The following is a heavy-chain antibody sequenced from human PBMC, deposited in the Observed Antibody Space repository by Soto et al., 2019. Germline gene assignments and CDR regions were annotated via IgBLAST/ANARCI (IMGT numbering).Heavy chain of an antibody. V-gene: IGHV3-23*01. D-gene: IGHD4-17*01. CDR1: GFSFSTFA. J-gene: IGHJ5*02. CDR2: IISTGIST. Sequence: LRLSCAASGFSFSTFAMTWVRQAPGKGLEWVSTIISTGISTYYADSVKGRFTISRANSKNTLYLQMNSLRAEDSAVYYCAKGNYGDYGGFDPWGQGTLVTVSS. CDR3: AKGNYGDYGGFDP.